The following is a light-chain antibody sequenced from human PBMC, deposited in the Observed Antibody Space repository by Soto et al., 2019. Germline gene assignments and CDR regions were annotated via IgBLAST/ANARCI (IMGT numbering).Light chain of an antibody. CDR1: SSDVGSYNL. CDR2: EGS. J-gene: IGLJ2*01. V-gene: IGLV2-23*03. Sequence: QSALTQPASVSGSPGQSITISYTGTSSDVGSYNLVSWYQQHPGKAPKLMIYEGSKRPSGVSNRFSGSKSGNTASLTISGLQAEDEADYYCCSYAGSSTFEFGGGTQLTVL. CDR3: CSYAGSSTFE.